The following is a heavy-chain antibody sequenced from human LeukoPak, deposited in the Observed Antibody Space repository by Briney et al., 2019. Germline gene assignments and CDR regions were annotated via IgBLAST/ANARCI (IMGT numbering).Heavy chain of an antibody. J-gene: IGHJ4*02. Sequence: SETLSLTCTVSGGSISSSSYYWGWIRQPPGKGLEWIGEINHSGSTNYNPSLKSRVTISVDTSKNQFSLKLSSVTAADTAVYYCARRYYGSVFYYFDYWGQGTLVTVSS. CDR2: INHSGST. D-gene: IGHD3-10*01. CDR3: ARRYYGSVFYYFDY. V-gene: IGHV4-39*07. CDR1: GGSISSSSYY.